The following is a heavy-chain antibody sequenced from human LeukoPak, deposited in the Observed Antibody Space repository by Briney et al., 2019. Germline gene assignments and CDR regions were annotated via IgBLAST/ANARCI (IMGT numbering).Heavy chain of an antibody. V-gene: IGHV4-39*01. J-gene: IGHJ4*02. D-gene: IGHD6-19*01. CDR3: ARRARYSSGNYYFDY. CDR1: GASISSYY. Sequence: PSETLSLTCTVSGASISSYYWGWIRQPPGKGLEWIGSIYYSGSTYYNPSLKSRVTISVDTSKNQFSLKLSSVTAADTAVYYCARRARYSSGNYYFDYWGQGTLVTVSS. CDR2: IYYSGST.